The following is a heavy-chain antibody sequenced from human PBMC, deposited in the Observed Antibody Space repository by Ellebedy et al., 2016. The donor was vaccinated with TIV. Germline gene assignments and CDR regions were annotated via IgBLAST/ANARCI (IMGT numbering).Heavy chain of an antibody. CDR3: AREDPEATAFDI. Sequence: GESLKISXAASGFTFSSYGMHWVRQAPGKGLEWVAVIWYDGSNKYYADSVKGRFTISRDNSKNTLYLQMNSLRAEDTAVYYCAREDPEATAFDIWGQGTMVTVSS. CDR2: IWYDGSNK. CDR1: GFTFSSYG. V-gene: IGHV3-33*08. J-gene: IGHJ3*02.